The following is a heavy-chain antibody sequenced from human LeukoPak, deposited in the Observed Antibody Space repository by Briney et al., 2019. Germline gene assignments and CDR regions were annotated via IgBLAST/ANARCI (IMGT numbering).Heavy chain of an antibody. Sequence: ASVKVSCKASGYTFTSYYMHWVRQAPGQGLEWMGWINPNSGGTNYAQKFQGRVTMTRDTSISTAYMELSRLRSDDTAVYYCARCERYYDILTGYSYYYGMDVWGQGTTVTVSS. CDR2: INPNSGGT. CDR1: GYTFTSYY. CDR3: ARCERYYDILTGYSYYYGMDV. J-gene: IGHJ6*02. V-gene: IGHV1-2*02. D-gene: IGHD3-9*01.